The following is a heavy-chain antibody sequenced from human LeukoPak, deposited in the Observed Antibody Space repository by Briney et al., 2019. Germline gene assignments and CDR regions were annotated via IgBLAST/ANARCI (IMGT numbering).Heavy chain of an antibody. V-gene: IGHV1-69*01. CDR2: IIPVFGQE. J-gene: IGHJ5*02. CDR1: GGTLNTYA. CDR3: AKGASS. Sequence: VASVKVSCKASGGTLNTYAINWVRQAPGRGLEWMGWIIPVFGQEKYAQKFQGRVTINADESASTVYMELRSLRSEDTAVYYCAKGASSWGQGTLVTVSS.